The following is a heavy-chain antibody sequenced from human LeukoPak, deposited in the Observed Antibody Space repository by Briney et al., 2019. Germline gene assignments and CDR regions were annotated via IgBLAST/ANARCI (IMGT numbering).Heavy chain of an antibody. CDR2: IRGRGNYV. CDR1: GFTFSSYA. D-gene: IGHD5-12*01. V-gene: IGHV3-23*01. Sequence: PGGSLRLSCAASGFTFSSYAMSWVRQAPGKGPEWVSSIRGRGNYVYYADSVKGRFTIPRDNSKNTLYLQMNSLRADDTAVYYCAKGGVYSGYDLSFEYWGQGALVTVSS. CDR3: AKGGVYSGYDLSFEY. J-gene: IGHJ4*02.